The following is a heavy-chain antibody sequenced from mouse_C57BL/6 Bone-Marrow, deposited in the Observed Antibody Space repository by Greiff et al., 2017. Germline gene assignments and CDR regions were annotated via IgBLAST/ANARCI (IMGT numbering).Heavy chain of an antibody. CDR3: ARLWCFYFDF. V-gene: IGHV7-3*01. CDR2: IRNKANGYTT. J-gene: IGHJ2*01. CDR1: GFTFTDYY. D-gene: IGHD1-1*02. Sequence: EVQLVESGGGLVQPGGSLSLSCAASGFTFTDYYMSWVRQPPGKALEWVGFIRNKANGYTTEYSASVKGRFTISRDNSQSILYLQMNALRSEDSATYYCARLWCFYFDFWGQGTTLTVSS.